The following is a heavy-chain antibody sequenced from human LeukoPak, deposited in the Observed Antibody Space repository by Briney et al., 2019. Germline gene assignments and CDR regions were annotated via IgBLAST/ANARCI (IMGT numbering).Heavy chain of an antibody. Sequence: KSSQTLSLTCTVSGGSISSGSYYWSWIRQPAGKGLEWIGRIYTSGSTNYNPSLKSRVTISVDTSKNQFSLKLSSVTAADTAVYYCARVQTAMIDYWGQGTLVTVSS. D-gene: IGHD5-18*01. V-gene: IGHV4-61*02. CDR2: IYTSGST. CDR1: GGSISSGSYY. J-gene: IGHJ4*02. CDR3: ARVQTAMIDY.